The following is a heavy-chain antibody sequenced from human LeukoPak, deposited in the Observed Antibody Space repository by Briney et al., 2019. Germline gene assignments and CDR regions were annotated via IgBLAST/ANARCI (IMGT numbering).Heavy chain of an antibody. J-gene: IGHJ6*03. V-gene: IGHV3-53*01. D-gene: IGHD3-10*01. CDR2: IYSGGST. CDR1: GFTVSSNY. Sequence: GGSLRLSCVASGFTVSSNYMSWVRQAPGKGLEGVSVIYSGGSTYYADSVKGRFTISRDNSKNTLYLQMNSLRAEDTAVYYCASGSGSYRTPYYYMDVWGTGTTVTVSS. CDR3: ASGSGSYRTPYYYMDV.